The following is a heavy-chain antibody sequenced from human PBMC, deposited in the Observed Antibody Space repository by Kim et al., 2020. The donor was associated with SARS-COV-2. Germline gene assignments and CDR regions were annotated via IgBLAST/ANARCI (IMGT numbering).Heavy chain of an antibody. Sequence: NPSLKRRVTISVDTSRNQFSLKRSSVTAADTAVYYCARLFGGTGKYYFEYWGQGTLVTVSS. V-gene: IGHV4-34*01. J-gene: IGHJ4*02. CDR3: ARLFGGTGKYYFEY. D-gene: IGHD3-16*01.